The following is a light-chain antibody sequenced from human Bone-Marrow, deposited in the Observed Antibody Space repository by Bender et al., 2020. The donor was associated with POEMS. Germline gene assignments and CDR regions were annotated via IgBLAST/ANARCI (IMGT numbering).Light chain of an antibody. Sequence: QPALTQPASVSGSPGQSITISCTGTSSDVGGYNYVSWYQQHPGKAPKLMVYDVNNRPSGVCNRFSGSKSGNTASLTISGLQAEDEADYYCSSYTSSSTVVFGGGTKLTVL. J-gene: IGLJ2*01. CDR1: SSDVGGYNY. CDR2: DVN. CDR3: SSYTSSSTVV. V-gene: IGLV2-14*03.